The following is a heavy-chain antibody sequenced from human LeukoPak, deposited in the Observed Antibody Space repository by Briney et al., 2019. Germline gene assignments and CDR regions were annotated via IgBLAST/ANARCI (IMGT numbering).Heavy chain of an antibody. CDR2: IYYSGST. J-gene: IGHJ3*02. CDR1: GGSISSYY. CDR3: ARDRYSSSLDAFDI. V-gene: IGHV4-59*01. D-gene: IGHD6-13*01. Sequence: KPSETLSLTCTVSGGSISSYYWNWIRQPPGKGLEWIGYIYYSGSTNYNPSLKSRVTISVDTSKNQFSLKLSSVAAADTAVYYCARDRYSSSLDAFDIWGQGTMVTVSS.